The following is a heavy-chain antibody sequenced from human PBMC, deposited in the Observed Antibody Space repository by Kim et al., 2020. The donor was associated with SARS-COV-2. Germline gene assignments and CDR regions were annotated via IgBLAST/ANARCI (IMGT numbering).Heavy chain of an antibody. J-gene: IGHJ4*02. V-gene: IGHV3-23*01. CDR2: ISGSGGST. CDR1: GFTFSSYA. Sequence: LSLTCAASGFTFSSYAMSWVRQAPGKGLEWVSAISGSGGSTYYADSVKGRFTISRDNSKNTLYLQMNSLRAEDTAVYYCAKRSYPDYYFDYWGQGTLVTVSS. CDR3: AKRSYPDYYFDY. D-gene: IGHD1-26*01.